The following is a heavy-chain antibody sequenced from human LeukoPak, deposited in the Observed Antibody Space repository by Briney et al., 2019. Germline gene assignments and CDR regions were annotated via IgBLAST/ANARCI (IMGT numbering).Heavy chain of an antibody. V-gene: IGHV3-30*18. CDR2: ISYDGSNK. CDR3: AKRLWESKGLDPFDI. Sequence: GGSLRLSCAASGFTFSSYGMLWVRQAPGKGLEWVAVISYDGSNKYYADSVKGRFTISRDNSKNTLYLQMNSLRADDTALYYCAKRLWESKGLDPFDIWGQGTMVTVSS. CDR1: GFTFSSYG. J-gene: IGHJ3*02. D-gene: IGHD5-18*01.